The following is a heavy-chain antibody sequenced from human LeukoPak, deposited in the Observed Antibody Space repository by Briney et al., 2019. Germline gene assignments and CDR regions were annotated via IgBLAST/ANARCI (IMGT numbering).Heavy chain of an antibody. CDR2: IYYSGST. Sequence: NPSETLSLTCTVSDGSISSYYWSWIRQPPGKGLEWIGYIYYSGSTNYNPSLKSRVTISVDTSKNQFSLKLSSVTAADTAVYYCARVVTTYEYYFDYWGQGTLVTVSS. CDR3: ARVVTTYEYYFDY. V-gene: IGHV4-59*01. D-gene: IGHD4-17*01. CDR1: DGSISSYY. J-gene: IGHJ4*02.